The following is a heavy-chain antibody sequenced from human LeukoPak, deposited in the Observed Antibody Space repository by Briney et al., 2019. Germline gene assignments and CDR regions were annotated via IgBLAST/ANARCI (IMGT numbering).Heavy chain of an antibody. CDR3: ARNSGGRFDN. CDR1: GFTFSNFG. CDR2: IRYDGSDK. V-gene: IGHV3-30*02. Sequence: SGVSLRLSCAASGFTFSNFGMHWVRQAPGKGLEWAAFIRYDGSDKYYADSVKGRFSISRDNSKNTLYLEMNSLRAEDTAVYYCARNSGGRFDNWGQGTLVTVSS. D-gene: IGHD6-19*01. J-gene: IGHJ4*02.